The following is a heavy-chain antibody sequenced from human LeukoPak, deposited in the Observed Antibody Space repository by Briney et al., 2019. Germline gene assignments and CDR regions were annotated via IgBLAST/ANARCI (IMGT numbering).Heavy chain of an antibody. V-gene: IGHV3-30*19. CDR3: ARAYYDSSGYRSGGPFDI. CDR2: ISYDGSNK. CDR1: GFTFGSYG. D-gene: IGHD3-22*01. Sequence: GGSLRLSCAASGFTFGSYGMHWVRQAPGKGLEWVAVISYDGSNKYYADSVKGRFTISRDNSKNTLYLQMNSLRAEDTAVYYCARAYYDSSGYRSGGPFDIWGQGTMVTVSS. J-gene: IGHJ3*02.